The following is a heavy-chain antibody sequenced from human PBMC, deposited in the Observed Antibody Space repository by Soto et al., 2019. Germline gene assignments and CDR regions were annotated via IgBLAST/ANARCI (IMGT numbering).Heavy chain of an antibody. J-gene: IGHJ4*02. D-gene: IGHD1-26*01. CDR2: IIPIFGTA. CDR3: AAEWYSGSYLQDY. CDR1: GGTFSSYA. V-gene: IGHV1-69*13. Sequence: ASVKVSCKASGGTFSSYAISWVRQAPGQGLEWMGGIIPIFGTANYAQKFQGRVTITADESTSTAYMELSSLRSEDTAVYYCAAEWYSGSYLQDYWGQGTLVTVSS.